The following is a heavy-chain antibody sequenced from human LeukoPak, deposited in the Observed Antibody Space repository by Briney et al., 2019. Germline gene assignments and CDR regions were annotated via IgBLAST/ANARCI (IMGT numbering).Heavy chain of an antibody. Sequence: GGSLRLSCAASGFTFSSYSMNWVRQAPGKGLEWVSYISSSSSTIYYADSVKGRFTISRDNSKNTLYLQMNSLRAEDTAVYYCAKLPNMDRGVIHFDYWGQGTLVTVSS. D-gene: IGHD3-10*01. V-gene: IGHV3-48*01. J-gene: IGHJ4*02. CDR1: GFTFSSYS. CDR3: AKLPNMDRGVIHFDY. CDR2: ISSSSSTI.